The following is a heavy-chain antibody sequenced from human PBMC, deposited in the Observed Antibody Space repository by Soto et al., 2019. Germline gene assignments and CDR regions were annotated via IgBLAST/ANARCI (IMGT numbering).Heavy chain of an antibody. V-gene: IGHV3-23*01. CDR2: ISGGGSGK. D-gene: IGHD3-10*01. Sequence: PGGSLRLSCAASGFTFSSYAMSWVRQAPGKGLEWVANISGGGSGKYYADSVKSRFTISRDNSKNTLYLQMNSLRAEDTAVYYWAKLSYYGSGPLDAFDIWGQGTMVTVSS. J-gene: IGHJ3*02. CDR1: GFTFSSYA. CDR3: AKLSYYGSGPLDAFDI.